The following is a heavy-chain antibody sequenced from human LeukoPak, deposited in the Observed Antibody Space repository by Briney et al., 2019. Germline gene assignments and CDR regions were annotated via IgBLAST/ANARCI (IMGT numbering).Heavy chain of an antibody. J-gene: IGHJ3*02. CDR1: GGSISSSSYY. CDR3: AREGDWVVPTANVQNAFDI. CDR2: IYYSGST. D-gene: IGHD2-2*01. Sequence: SETLSLTCTVSGGSISSSSYYWGWIRQPPGTGLEWIASIYYSGSTYYNPSLKSRVTISVDTSNNQFSLKLSSVTAADTAVYYCAREGDWVVPTANVQNAFDIWGQGTMVTVSS. V-gene: IGHV4-39*02.